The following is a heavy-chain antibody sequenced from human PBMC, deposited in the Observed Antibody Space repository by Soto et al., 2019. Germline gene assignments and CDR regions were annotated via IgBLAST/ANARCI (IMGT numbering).Heavy chain of an antibody. J-gene: IGHJ5*02. D-gene: IGHD1-1*01. CDR2: MNPKNGNT. CDR3: AKAGWLGWFDP. CDR1: GDTLTSYD. V-gene: IGHV1-8*01. Sequence: ASVKVSCKASGDTLTSYDINWVRQATGQGLEWMGWMNPKNGNTGYAQKFQGRVTMTRNTSITTAYMELSSLRSEDTAVYYCAKAGWLGWFDPWGQGTLVTVSS.